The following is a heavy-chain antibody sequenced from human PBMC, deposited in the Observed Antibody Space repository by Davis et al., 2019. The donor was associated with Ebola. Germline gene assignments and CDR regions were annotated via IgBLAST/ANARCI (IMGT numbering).Heavy chain of an antibody. Sequence: ASVTVSCKASGYTFTSYGISWVRPAPGQGLEWMGWISAYNGNTNSAQKFKGRVTMTTDTSTRTVYMELRSLTFDDTAIYYCARGAITLMVVPRDYYYGLDVWGQGTTVTVSS. J-gene: IGHJ6*02. CDR3: ARGAITLMVVPRDYYYGLDV. CDR1: GYTFTSYG. D-gene: IGHD3-22*01. V-gene: IGHV1-18*04. CDR2: ISAYNGNT.